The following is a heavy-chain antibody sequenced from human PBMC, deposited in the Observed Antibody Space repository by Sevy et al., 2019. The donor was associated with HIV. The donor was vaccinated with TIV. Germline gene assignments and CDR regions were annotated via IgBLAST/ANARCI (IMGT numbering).Heavy chain of an antibody. Sequence: ASVKVSCKASGYTFTSYGISWVRQAPGQGLEWMGWISAYNGNTNYAQKLQGRVTMTTDTSTSTAYMEPRSLRSDDTAVYYCARDRSYCGSGSYDYYYYYGMDVWGQGTTVTVSS. CDR3: ARDRSYCGSGSYDYYYYYGMDV. D-gene: IGHD3-10*01. CDR2: ISAYNGNT. J-gene: IGHJ6*02. CDR1: GYTFTSYG. V-gene: IGHV1-18*01.